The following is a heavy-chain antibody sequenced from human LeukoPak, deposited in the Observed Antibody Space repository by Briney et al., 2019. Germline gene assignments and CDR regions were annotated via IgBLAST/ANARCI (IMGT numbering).Heavy chain of an antibody. J-gene: IGHJ5*02. CDR1: GFTFSSYA. CDR3: ARGYYDILTA. V-gene: IGHV3-48*03. D-gene: IGHD3-9*01. CDR2: ISSSGSTI. Sequence: GGSLRLSCAASGFTFSSYAMNWVRQAPGKGLEWVSYISSSGSTIYYADSVKGRFTISRDNAKNSLYLQMNSLRAEDTAVYYCARGYYDILTAWGQGTLVTVSS.